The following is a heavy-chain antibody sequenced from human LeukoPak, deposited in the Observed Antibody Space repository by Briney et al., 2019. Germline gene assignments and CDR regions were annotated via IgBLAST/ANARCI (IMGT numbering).Heavy chain of an antibody. CDR2: INPDSGYT. CDR1: GFTFSSYA. D-gene: IGHD6-19*01. V-gene: IGHV3-23*01. Sequence: GGSLRLSCAASGFTFSSYAMSWVRQAPGKGLEWVSAINPDSGYTYYADSVKGHFTMSRDNSKNTLYLQMNSLTAEDTAVYYCAKDSYSSGWDYFDYWGQGTLVTVSS. J-gene: IGHJ4*02. CDR3: AKDSYSSGWDYFDY.